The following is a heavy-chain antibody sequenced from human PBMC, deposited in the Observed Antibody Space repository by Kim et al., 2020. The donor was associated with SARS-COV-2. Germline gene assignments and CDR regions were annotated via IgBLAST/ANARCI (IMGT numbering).Heavy chain of an antibody. Sequence: TYAQRFTGRFVFSLDTSVSTAYLQISSLKAEDTAVYYCASQRISLYGMDVWGQGTTVTVSS. V-gene: IGHV7-4-1*02. CDR3: ASQRISLYGMDV. J-gene: IGHJ6*02.